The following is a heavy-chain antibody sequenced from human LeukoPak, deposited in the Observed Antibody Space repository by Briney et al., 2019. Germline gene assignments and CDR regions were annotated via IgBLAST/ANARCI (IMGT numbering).Heavy chain of an antibody. Sequence: PGGSLRLSCAASEFTFSSYGMHWVRQAPGKGLEWVALIWYDGSNKYYADSVKGRFTISRDNSMNTLYLQMNSLRAEDTAVYYCAREDSGWSSFYYYYYYGMDVWGQGTTVTVSS. CDR3: AREDSGWSSFYYYYYYGMDV. CDR2: IWYDGSNK. J-gene: IGHJ6*02. V-gene: IGHV3-33*01. CDR1: EFTFSSYG. D-gene: IGHD6-19*01.